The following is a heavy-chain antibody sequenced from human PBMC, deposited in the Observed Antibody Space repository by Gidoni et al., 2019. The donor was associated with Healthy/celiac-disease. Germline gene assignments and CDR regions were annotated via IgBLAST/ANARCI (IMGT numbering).Heavy chain of an antibody. Sequence: EVQLVESGGGLVQPGGSLRLSCAASGFTFSSYSMNWVRQAPGKGLEWVSYISSSSSTIYYAASVKGRFTISRDNAKNSLYLQMNSLRDEDTAVYYCAREGPTSTYYYDSSGYFDYWGQGTLVTVSS. CDR3: AREGPTSTYYYDSSGYFDY. V-gene: IGHV3-48*02. D-gene: IGHD3-22*01. CDR2: ISSSSSTI. J-gene: IGHJ4*02. CDR1: GFTFSSYS.